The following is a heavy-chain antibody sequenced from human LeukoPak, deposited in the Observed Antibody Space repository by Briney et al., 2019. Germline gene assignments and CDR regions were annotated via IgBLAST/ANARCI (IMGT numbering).Heavy chain of an antibody. J-gene: IGHJ4*02. CDR2: IIPILGIA. CDR3: ARGGVGAKEYFDY. Sequence: ASVKVSCKASGGTFSSYAISWVRQAPGQGLEWMGRIIPILGIANYAQKFQGRVTITADKSTSTAYMELRSLRSDDTAVYYCARGGVGAKEYFDYWGQGTLVTVSS. D-gene: IGHD1-26*01. CDR1: GGTFSSYA. V-gene: IGHV1-69*04.